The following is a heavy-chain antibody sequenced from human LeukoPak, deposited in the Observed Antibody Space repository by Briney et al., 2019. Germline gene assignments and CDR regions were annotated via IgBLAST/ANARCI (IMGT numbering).Heavy chain of an antibody. J-gene: IGHJ4*02. CDR1: VYTFSGYA. CDR3: AKDMSGSYLGDF. V-gene: IGHV3-23*01. CDR2: ISGSGGST. D-gene: IGHD1-26*01. Sequence: PGGSLRLSCAAPVYTFSGYAVICGRPAPGKGLEWVSGISGSGGSTYYADSVKGRFTISRDNSKNTLYVQMNSLRAEGTAVYFCAKDMSGSYLGDFWGQGTLVTVSS.